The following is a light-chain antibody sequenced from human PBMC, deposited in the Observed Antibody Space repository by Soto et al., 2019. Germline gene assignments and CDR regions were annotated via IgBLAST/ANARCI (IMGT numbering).Light chain of an antibody. V-gene: IGLV2-14*03. Sequence: QSVLAQPASVSGSPGQSITISCSGTSXDIGSYNHVAWYQQFPGKSPKLMIYAVSDRPSGVSDRFSGSKSGITASLTISGLQTEDEADYYCISYADRQSYLFGTGTKVTLL. CDR3: ISYADRQSYL. CDR1: SXDIGSYNH. CDR2: AVS. J-gene: IGLJ1*01.